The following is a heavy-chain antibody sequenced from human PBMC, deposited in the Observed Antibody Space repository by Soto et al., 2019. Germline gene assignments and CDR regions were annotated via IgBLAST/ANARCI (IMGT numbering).Heavy chain of an antibody. D-gene: IGHD1-1*01. J-gene: IGHJ4*02. CDR2: ISISADNT. Sequence: PGGSLRLSCVASGFTSSSYAMTWIRQAPWQGLEWVSSISISADNTYYADSVKGRCSISRDNSKNTFYLQMSILRADDTAEYYCAKAGTHSYFDCWGQGTLVTVSS. CDR1: GFTSSSYA. CDR3: AKAGTHSYFDC. V-gene: IGHV3-23*01.